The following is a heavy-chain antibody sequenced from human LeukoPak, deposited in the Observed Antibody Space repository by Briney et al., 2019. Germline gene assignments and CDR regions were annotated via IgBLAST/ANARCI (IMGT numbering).Heavy chain of an antibody. D-gene: IGHD1-26*01. CDR1: GFSFSTYA. J-gene: IGHJ4*02. Sequence: GGSLRLSCVASGFSFSTYAGGWVRQAPGKGLEWFSVIGDSGGRTHYADSVKGRFTISRDNSKNTLYLQMNSLRGEDTAVYYCARVRGAITYYFDYCGQGTLVTVSS. CDR3: ARVRGAITYYFDY. CDR2: IGDSGGRT. V-gene: IGHV3-23*01.